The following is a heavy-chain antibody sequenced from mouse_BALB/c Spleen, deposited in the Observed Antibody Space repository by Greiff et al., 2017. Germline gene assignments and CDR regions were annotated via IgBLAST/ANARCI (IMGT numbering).Heavy chain of an antibody. V-gene: IGHV2-6-4*01. Sequence: QVQLQQSGPGLVAPSQSLSITCTVSGFSLSRYSVHWVRQPPGKGLEWLGMIWGGGSTDYNSALKSRLSISKDNSKSQVFLKTNSLQTDDTAMYCCARNSYYYGSSVYYFDYWGQGTALTVSS. D-gene: IGHD1-1*01. CDR2: IWGGGST. CDR1: GFSLSRYS. CDR3: ARNSYYYGSSVYYFDY. J-gene: IGHJ2*01.